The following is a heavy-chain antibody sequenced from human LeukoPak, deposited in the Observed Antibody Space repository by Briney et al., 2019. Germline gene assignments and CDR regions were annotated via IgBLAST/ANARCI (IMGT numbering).Heavy chain of an antibody. V-gene: IGHV4-34*01. J-gene: IGHJ4*02. CDR1: GGSFSGYY. CDR2: INHSGST. CDR3: ATTPGYCSSTRCYTFGY. D-gene: IGHD2-2*02. Sequence: SETLSLTCVVYGGSFSGYYWSWIRQPPGKGLEWIGEINHSGSTNYNPSLKSRVTISVDTSKNQFSLKLNSVAAADTAVYYCATTPGYCSSTRCYTFGYWGQGTLVTVSS.